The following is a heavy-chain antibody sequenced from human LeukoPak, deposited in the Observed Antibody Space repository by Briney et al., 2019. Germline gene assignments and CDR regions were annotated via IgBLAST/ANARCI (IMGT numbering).Heavy chain of an antibody. Sequence: QPSETLSLTCAVYGGSFRGYYWSWVRQAPGKGLEWVSAISNNGGYTYYADSVQGRFTISRDNSKSTLCLQMNSLRAEDTAVYYCAKQLGYCSDGSCYFPYWGQGTLVTVSS. D-gene: IGHD2-15*01. V-gene: IGHV3-23*01. CDR1: GGSFRGYY. J-gene: IGHJ4*02. CDR2: ISNNGGYT. CDR3: AKQLGYCSDGSCYFPY.